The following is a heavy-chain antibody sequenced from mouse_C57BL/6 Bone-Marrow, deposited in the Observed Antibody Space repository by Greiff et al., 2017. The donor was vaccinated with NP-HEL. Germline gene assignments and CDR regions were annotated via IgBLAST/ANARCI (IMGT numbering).Heavy chain of an antibody. CDR2: IFPGSGST. V-gene: IGHV1-75*01. CDR3: ARTGGYYPFAY. J-gene: IGHJ3*01. CDR1: GYTFTDYY. D-gene: IGHD2-3*01. Sequence: VQLQQSGPELVKPGASVKISCKASGYTFTDYYINWVKQRPGQGLEWIGWIFPGSGSTYYNEKFKGKATLTVDKSSSTAYMLRSSLTSEDSAVYFCARTGGYYPFAYWGQGTLVTVSA.